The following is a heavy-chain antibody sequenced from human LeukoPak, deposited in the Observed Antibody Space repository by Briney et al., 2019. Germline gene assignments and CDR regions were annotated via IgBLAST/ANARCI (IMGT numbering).Heavy chain of an antibody. CDR2: IYQSGST. CDR3: ARDLGLGSSSSGFDY. J-gene: IGHJ4*02. Sequence: SETLSLTCAVSGGSISSDNWWTWVRQPPGKGLEWIGQIYQSGSTNYNPSLESRVTMSVDKSKNQFSLKLSSVTAADTAVYYCARDLGLGSSSSGFDYWGQGTLVTVSS. D-gene: IGHD6-6*01. CDR1: GGSISSDNW. V-gene: IGHV4-4*02.